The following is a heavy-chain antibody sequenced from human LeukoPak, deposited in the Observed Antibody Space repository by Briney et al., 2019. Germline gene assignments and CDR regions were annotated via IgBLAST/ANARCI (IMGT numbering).Heavy chain of an antibody. CDR2: IYYSGST. V-gene: IGHV4-30-4*01. Sequence: SQTLSLTCTVYGGSISSGDYYWNWIRQPPGKGLEWIGYIYYSGSTYYNPSLKSRVTISVDTSKNQLSLKLSSVTAADTAVYYCAVTVTRDWYFDLWGRGTLFTVSS. CDR3: AVTVTRDWYFDL. J-gene: IGHJ2*01. CDR1: GGSISSGDYY. D-gene: IGHD4-17*01.